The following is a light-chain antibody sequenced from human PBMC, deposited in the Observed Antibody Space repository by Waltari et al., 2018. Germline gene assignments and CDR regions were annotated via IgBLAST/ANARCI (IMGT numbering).Light chain of an antibody. Sequence: QSALTQPASVSGSPGQSSTISCHGTTSDVGGYNLVSWYQQHPGKAPKLMIYDVSKRPSGVSNRFSGSKSGNTASLTISGLQAEDEADYYCCSYAGSSTWVFGGGTKLTVL. CDR3: CSYAGSSTWV. V-gene: IGLV2-23*02. CDR2: DVS. J-gene: IGLJ2*01. CDR1: TSDVGGYNL.